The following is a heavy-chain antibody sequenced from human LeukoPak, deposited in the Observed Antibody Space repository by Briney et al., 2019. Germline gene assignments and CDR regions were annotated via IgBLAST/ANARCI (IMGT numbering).Heavy chain of an antibody. CDR3: ARDRSSRVQLWLRTLGAFDI. CDR1: GFTISSYS. J-gene: IGHJ3*02. D-gene: IGHD5-18*01. V-gene: IGHV3-21*01. Sequence: PGGSLRLSCAASGFTISSYSMNWVRQAPGNGLEWVSSISSSSSYIYYADSVKGRFTISRDNAKNSLYLQMNSLRAEDTAVYYCARDRSSRVQLWLRTLGAFDIRGQGTMVTVSS. CDR2: ISSSSSYI.